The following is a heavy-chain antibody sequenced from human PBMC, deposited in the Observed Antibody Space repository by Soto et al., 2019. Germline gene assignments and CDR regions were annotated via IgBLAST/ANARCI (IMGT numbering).Heavy chain of an antibody. CDR1: GGSITSSSHF. V-gene: IGHV4-39*01. Sequence: SETLSLTCSASGGSITSSSHFWGWVRQPPGKGLEWIGTIYFTGNTYYTPSLKSRLTMSIDTSKNEFSLRLNSVTAADTAVYYCAGQTFTIAAASYGRSNWFDPWGQGTQVTVSS. CDR2: IYFTGNT. J-gene: IGHJ5*02. D-gene: IGHD6-25*01. CDR3: AGQTFTIAAASYGRSNWFDP.